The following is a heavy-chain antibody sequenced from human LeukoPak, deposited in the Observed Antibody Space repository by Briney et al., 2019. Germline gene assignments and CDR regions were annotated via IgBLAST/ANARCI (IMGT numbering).Heavy chain of an antibody. D-gene: IGHD6-6*01. V-gene: IGHV3-74*01. CDR2: ITNDGSST. CDR3: ARGPNSNWSGLDF. CDR1: GLTFSSHW. J-gene: IGHJ4*02. Sequence: GGSLRLSCAASGLTFSSHWMHWVRQAPGKGLVWVSRITNDGSSTTYADSVKGRFTISRDNAKNTLYLQVNNLRAEDTAVYYCARGPNSNWSGLDFWGQGTLLTVSS.